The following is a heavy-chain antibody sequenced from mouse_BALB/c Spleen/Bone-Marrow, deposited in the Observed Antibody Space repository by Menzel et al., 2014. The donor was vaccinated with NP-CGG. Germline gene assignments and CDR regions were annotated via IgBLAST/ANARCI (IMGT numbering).Heavy chain of an antibody. CDR3: SYGSRAY. D-gene: IGHD1-1*01. CDR1: GYSFTSYW. J-gene: IGHJ3*01. Sequence: QVQLQQPGPQLVRPGASVKISCKASGYSFTSYWMHWVKQRPGQGLEWIGMIDPSDSETRLNQKFKDKATMTVDKSSSTAYMQLSNPTSEDSALYYCSYGSRAYWGQGTLVTVSA. CDR2: IDPSDSET. V-gene: IGHV1S127*01.